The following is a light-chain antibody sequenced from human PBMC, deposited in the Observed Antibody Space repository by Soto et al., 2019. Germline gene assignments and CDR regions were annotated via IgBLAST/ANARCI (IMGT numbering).Light chain of an antibody. CDR2: SAS. CDR1: QGIGNY. Sequence: DIQMTQSPSTLSASVGDRVTITCRASQGIGNYLAWYQQKPGKVPRLLIYSASTLLSGVPSRFSGSGSGTDFTLTISSLQPEDVATYYCQKYNSAPPTFGGGTKVDIK. V-gene: IGKV1-27*01. CDR3: QKYNSAPPT. J-gene: IGKJ4*01.